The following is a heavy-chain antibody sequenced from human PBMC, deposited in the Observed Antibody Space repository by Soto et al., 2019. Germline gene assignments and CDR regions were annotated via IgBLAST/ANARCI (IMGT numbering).Heavy chain of an antibody. J-gene: IGHJ5*02. D-gene: IGHD3-16*02. CDR3: ARGLGELSLRSWFDP. V-gene: IGHV1-69*13. CDR1: GGTFSSYA. CDR2: IIPIFGTA. Sequence: SMKVSCKASGGTFSSYAISWVRQAPGQGLEWMGGIIPIFGTANYAQKFQGRVTITADESTSTTYMELSSLRSEDTAVYYCARGLGELSLRSWFDPWGQGTLVTVSS.